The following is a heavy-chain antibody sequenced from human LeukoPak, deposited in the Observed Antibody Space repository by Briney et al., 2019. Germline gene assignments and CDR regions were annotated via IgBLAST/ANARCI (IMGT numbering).Heavy chain of an antibody. D-gene: IGHD2-15*01. CDR3: ARGEYCSGGSCYTYYGMDV. J-gene: IGHJ6*02. Sequence: ASVKVSCKASGYTFTSYDINWVRQATGQGLEWMGWMNPNSGNTGYAQKFQGRVTMTRNTSISTAYMELSSLRSEDTAVYYCARGEYCSGGSCYTYYGMDVWGQGTTVTVSS. CDR1: GYTFTSYD. V-gene: IGHV1-8*01. CDR2: MNPNSGNT.